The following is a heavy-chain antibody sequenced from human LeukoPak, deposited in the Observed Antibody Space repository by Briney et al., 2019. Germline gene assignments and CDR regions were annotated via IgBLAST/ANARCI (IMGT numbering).Heavy chain of an antibody. CDR1: GFTFDDYA. V-gene: IGHV3-43D*03. Sequence: GGSLRLSCAASGFTFDDYAMHWVRHAPGKGLEWVSLISWDGGSTYYADSVKGRFTISRDNSKNSLYLQMNSLRAEDTALYYCAKGRGYSGYDRFTYFDYWGQGTLVTVSS. CDR3: AKGRGYSGYDRFTYFDY. D-gene: IGHD5-12*01. J-gene: IGHJ4*02. CDR2: ISWDGGST.